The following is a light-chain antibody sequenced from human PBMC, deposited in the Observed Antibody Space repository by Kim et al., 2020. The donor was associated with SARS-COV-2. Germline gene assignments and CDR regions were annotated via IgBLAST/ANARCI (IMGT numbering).Light chain of an antibody. V-gene: IGLV2-14*03. Sequence: QSALTQPASVSGAPGQSITISCTGTSSDIGGYNYVSWLQQHPGKAPKLVIYDVSERPSGVSNRFSGSKSGTTASLTISGLQAEDEADYYCSSYASTITWVFGGGTKLTVL. CDR2: DVS. J-gene: IGLJ3*02. CDR3: SSYASTITWV. CDR1: SSDIGGYNY.